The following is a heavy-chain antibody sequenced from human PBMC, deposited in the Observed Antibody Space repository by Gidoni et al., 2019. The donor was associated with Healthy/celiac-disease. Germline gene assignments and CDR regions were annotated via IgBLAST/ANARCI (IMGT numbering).Heavy chain of an antibody. Sequence: QVQLVESGGGLVKPGGSLRLSCAASGLTFRDYSMGWIRQAPGKGLEWVSYISSSGSTIYYADSVKGRFTISRDNAKNSLYLQMNSLRAEDTAVYYCARARRVDDYVWGSYRWGAMGHWGQGTLVTVSS. CDR1: GLTFRDYS. D-gene: IGHD3-16*02. V-gene: IGHV3-11*01. CDR2: ISSSGSTI. J-gene: IGHJ4*02. CDR3: ARARRVDDYVWGSYRWGAMGH.